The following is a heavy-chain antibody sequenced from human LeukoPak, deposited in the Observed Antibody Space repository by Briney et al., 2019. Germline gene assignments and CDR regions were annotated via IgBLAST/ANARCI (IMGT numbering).Heavy chain of an antibody. J-gene: IGHJ6*03. CDR2: FSFNGVTT. V-gene: IGHV3-23*01. Sequence: GGSLRLSCAASGFTFSNYAMSWVRQAPGKGLEWVSTFSFNGVTTYYADSAKGRFTISRDNSKNTVYLQMNNLRAEDTAVCYCAKGGYSSGRYFYYYMDVWGEGTTVTVSS. CDR1: GFTFSNYA. D-gene: IGHD5-18*01. CDR3: AKGGYSSGRYFYYYMDV.